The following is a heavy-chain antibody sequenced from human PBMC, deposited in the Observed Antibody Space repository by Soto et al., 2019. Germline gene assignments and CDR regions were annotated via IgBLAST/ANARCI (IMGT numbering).Heavy chain of an antibody. CDR2: TYYRSKWYN. V-gene: IGHV6-1*01. CDR3: ARLNNLRTYSSSFSDAFDI. J-gene: IGHJ3*02. D-gene: IGHD6-13*01. Sequence: LQTLSLTCAISGDSVSSNSAAWNWIRQSPSRGLEWLGRTYYRSKWYNDYAVSVKSRITINPDTSKNQFSLQLNSVTPEDTAVYNCARLNNLRTYSSSFSDAFDIWGQGTMVTVSS. CDR1: GDSVSSNSAA.